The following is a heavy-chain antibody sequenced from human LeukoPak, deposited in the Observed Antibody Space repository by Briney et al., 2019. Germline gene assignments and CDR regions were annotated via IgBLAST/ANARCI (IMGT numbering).Heavy chain of an antibody. CDR1: GGSISSSSYY. V-gene: IGHV4-39*01. Sequence: SETLSLTCTVSGGSISSSSYYWDWIRQSPGKGLEWLGSIYYVGSTYYNPSLEGRVTISVDTSKNQFSLKLSSVTAADTAVYYCARYDYGDDRPMEFFDYWGHGSLVTVSS. CDR2: IYYVGST. CDR3: ARYDYGDDRPMEFFDY. J-gene: IGHJ4*01. D-gene: IGHD4-17*01.